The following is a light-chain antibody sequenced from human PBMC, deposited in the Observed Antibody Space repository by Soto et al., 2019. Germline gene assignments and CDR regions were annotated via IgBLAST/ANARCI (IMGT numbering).Light chain of an antibody. CDR2: GAS. J-gene: IGKJ1*01. CDR1: QSVSSTF. CDR3: QQYGTSLKWT. Sequence: EVVLTQSPGTLSLFPGERATLSCRANQSVSSTFLAWYQQKPGQAPRLLIYGASRRATGIPDRFSGSGSGTDFTLTIRRLEPEEFAVYYCQQYGTSLKWTFGQGTKVGVK. V-gene: IGKV3-20*01.